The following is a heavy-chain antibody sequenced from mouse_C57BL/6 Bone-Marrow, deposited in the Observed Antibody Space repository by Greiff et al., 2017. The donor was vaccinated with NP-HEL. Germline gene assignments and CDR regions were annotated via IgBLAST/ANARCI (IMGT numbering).Heavy chain of an antibody. Sequence: VQLQQSGPELVKPGASVKISCKASGYAFSSSWMNWVKQRPGKGLEWIGRIYPGDGDTNYNGKFKGKATLTADKSSSTAYMQLSSLTSEDSAVYFCARLYDYDVDYWGQGTTLTVSS. CDR1: GYAFSSSW. D-gene: IGHD2-4*01. J-gene: IGHJ2*01. CDR3: ARLYDYDVDY. CDR2: IYPGDGDT. V-gene: IGHV1-82*01.